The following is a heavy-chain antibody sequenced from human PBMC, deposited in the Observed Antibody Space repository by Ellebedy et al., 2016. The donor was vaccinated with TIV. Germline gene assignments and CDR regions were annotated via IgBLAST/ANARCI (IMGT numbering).Heavy chain of an antibody. J-gene: IGHJ4*02. Sequence: LSLTCAASGFTFSSYAMHWVRQAPGKGLEWVAVISYDGSNKYYADSVKGRFTISRDNSKNTLYLQMNSLRAEDTAVYYCARDLGVHLDYWGQGTLVTVSS. D-gene: IGHD3-3*02. CDR1: GFTFSSYA. CDR3: ARDLGVHLDY. CDR2: ISYDGSNK. V-gene: IGHV3-30-3*01.